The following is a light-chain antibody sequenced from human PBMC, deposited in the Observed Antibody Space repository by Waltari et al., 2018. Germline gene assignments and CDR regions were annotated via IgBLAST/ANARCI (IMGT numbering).Light chain of an antibody. V-gene: IGLV1-44*01. Sequence: QSVLTQPPSASGTPGPRVTISCSGTRSNIGTTPFTWYQQFPGTAPKLLIYTNNERPAGVPDRFAGSRSGTSASLAISGLQSEDEADYYCAAWDDSLNGLVFGGGTKLTVL. J-gene: IGLJ2*01. CDR3: AAWDDSLNGLV. CDR2: TNN. CDR1: RSNIGTTP.